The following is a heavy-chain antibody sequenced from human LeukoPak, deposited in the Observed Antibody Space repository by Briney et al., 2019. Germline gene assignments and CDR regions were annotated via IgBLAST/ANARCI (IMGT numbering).Heavy chain of an antibody. CDR2: IRSTGGGT. V-gene: IGHV3-23*01. CDR1: EFTFSSYA. D-gene: IGHD6-13*01. Sequence: GGSLRLSCAASEFTFSSYAMSWVRQTPGKGLEWVSGIRSTGGGTCYADSVKGRFTISRDNSKNTLYLQMNSLRAEDTAVYYCAKELAAVGVPSFDSLGQGTLVTVSS. CDR3: AKELAAVGVPSFDS. J-gene: IGHJ4*02.